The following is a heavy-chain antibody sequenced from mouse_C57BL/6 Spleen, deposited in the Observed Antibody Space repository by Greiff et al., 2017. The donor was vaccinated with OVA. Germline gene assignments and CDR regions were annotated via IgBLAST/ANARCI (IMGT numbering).Heavy chain of an antibody. D-gene: IGHD3-2*02. CDR1: GYTFTSYW. Sequence: QVQLQQPGAELVRPGSSVKLSCKASGYTFTSYWMDWVKQRPGQGLEWIGNIYPSDSETHYNQKFKDKATLTVDKSSSTAYMRLSSLPSEDSAVYYCAKEAGGYAMDYWGQGTSVTVSS. CDR3: AKEAGGYAMDY. CDR2: IYPSDSET. V-gene: IGHV1-61*01. J-gene: IGHJ4*01.